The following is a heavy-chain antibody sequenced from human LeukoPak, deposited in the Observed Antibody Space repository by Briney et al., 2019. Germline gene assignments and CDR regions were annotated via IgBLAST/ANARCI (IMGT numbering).Heavy chain of an antibody. D-gene: IGHD3-16*01. Sequence: ASVKVSCKASGYTFTNNYMHWVRQAPGQGLEWMGIINPSGDNTWYAQKFQGRVTMTRDMATSTDYMEVSSLRSEDTAVYYCARGGGDRSFDYWGQGTLVTVSS. CDR1: GYTFTNNY. CDR2: INPSGDNT. CDR3: ARGGGDRSFDY. V-gene: IGHV1-46*01. J-gene: IGHJ4*02.